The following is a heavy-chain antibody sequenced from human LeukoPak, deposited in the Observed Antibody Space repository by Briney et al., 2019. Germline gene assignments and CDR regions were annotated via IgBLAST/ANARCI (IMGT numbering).Heavy chain of an antibody. CDR2: IYNSGAT. J-gene: IGHJ4*02. Sequence: ASETLSLTCTVSGGSMSSGSYYWGWIRQPPGKGLEWIGTIYNSGATFYNPSFKSRVTISVDTPKNQFSLRLRSVTAADTAVYYCANPKWEFPAVLDYWGQGTLVTVSS. CDR1: GGSMSSGSYY. D-gene: IGHD1-26*01. CDR3: ANPKWEFPAVLDY. V-gene: IGHV4-39*01.